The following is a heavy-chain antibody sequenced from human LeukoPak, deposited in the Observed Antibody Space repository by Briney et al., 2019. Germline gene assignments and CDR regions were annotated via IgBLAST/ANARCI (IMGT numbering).Heavy chain of an antibody. J-gene: IGHJ3*01. CDR1: GGSISSSSYY. CDR2: IYYSGST. D-gene: IGHD1-1*01. V-gene: IGHV4-39*01. CDR3: ARWPTTQGTFDV. Sequence: SETLSLTCTVSGGSISSSSYYWGWIRQPPGKGLEWIGSIYYSGSTYYNPSLKSRVTISVDTSKNQFSLKLSSVTAADTAVYYCARWPTTQGTFDVWGQGTMVTVSS.